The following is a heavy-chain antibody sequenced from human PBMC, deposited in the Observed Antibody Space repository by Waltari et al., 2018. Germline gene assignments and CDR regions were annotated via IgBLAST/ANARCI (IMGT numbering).Heavy chain of an antibody. Sequence: QVQLVETGGGVVQPGRSLRLSCAASEFTFSSYAMHWVRQAPGKGLGGVAVISYNARNIYYVDSVKGRFTISRDNSKKTLFLQMNSLRAEDTAVYYCARDYCDRTNCHGMDVWGQGTAVTVSS. CDR3: ARDYCDRTNCHGMDV. CDR1: EFTFSSYA. V-gene: IGHV3-30*04. CDR2: ISYNARNI. D-gene: IGHD3-22*01. J-gene: IGHJ6*02.